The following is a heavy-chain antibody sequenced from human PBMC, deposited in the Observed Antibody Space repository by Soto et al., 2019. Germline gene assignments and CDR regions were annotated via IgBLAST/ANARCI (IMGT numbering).Heavy chain of an antibody. V-gene: IGHV3-21*01. CDR3: ARDRDSSGLHFWY. CDR2: ISSSSSYI. CDR1: GFTFSSYS. D-gene: IGHD6-19*01. J-gene: IGHJ4*02. Sequence: GGSLRLSCAASGFTFSSYSMNWVRQAPGKGLEWVSSISSSSSYIYYADSVKGRFTISRDNAKNSLYLQMNSLRAEDTAVYYCARDRDSSGLHFWYRGQGTLVTVSS.